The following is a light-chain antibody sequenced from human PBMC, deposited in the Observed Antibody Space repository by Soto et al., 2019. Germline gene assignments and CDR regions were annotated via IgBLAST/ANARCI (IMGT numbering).Light chain of an antibody. V-gene: IGKV2-28*01. CDR2: LGS. Sequence: DIVMTQSPLSLPVTPGESVAISCRSSQSLLHSNGYNYLDWYLQKPGQSPQLLIYLGSNRASGVPDRFSGSGSGTEFTLKISRVEAEDVGVYYCMQALQTPITFGQGTRLEIK. CDR1: QSLLHSNGYNY. CDR3: MQALQTPIT. J-gene: IGKJ5*01.